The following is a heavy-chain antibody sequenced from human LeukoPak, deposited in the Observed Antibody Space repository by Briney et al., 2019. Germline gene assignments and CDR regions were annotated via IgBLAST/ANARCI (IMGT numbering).Heavy chain of an antibody. D-gene: IGHD1-26*01. CDR1: GGSIISYY. CDR3: ARHGGSSPVYFDY. CDR2: IYTTGST. J-gene: IGHJ4*02. Sequence: SETLSLTCTVSGGSIISYYWSWTRQPPGKGLEWIGYIYTTGSTNYNPSLKSQVPIPVDTSKNQYSPKLSSVTAADTAVHYCARHGGSSPVYFDYWGQGTLVTVSS. V-gene: IGHV4-4*09.